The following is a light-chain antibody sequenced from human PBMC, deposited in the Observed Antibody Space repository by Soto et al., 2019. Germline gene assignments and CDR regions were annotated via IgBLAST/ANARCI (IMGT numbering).Light chain of an antibody. CDR3: QQLRMYPST. CDR1: QSVSSY. Sequence: EIVLAQSPATLSLSPGKRATLSCRASQSVSSYLAWYQQKPGQAPRLLIYDASNRATGIPARFSGSGSGTDFALTITSLHAEDFATYYCQQLRMYPSTFGGGTKVDI. J-gene: IGKJ4*01. CDR2: DAS. V-gene: IGKV3-11*01.